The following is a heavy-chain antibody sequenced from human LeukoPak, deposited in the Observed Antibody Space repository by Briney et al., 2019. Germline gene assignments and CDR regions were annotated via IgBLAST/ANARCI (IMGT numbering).Heavy chain of an antibody. CDR1: GCTFSSYA. D-gene: IGHD6-19*01. CDR2: ISGSDSST. CDR3: AKEGDPVEVAVTEIDC. J-gene: IGHJ4*02. V-gene: IGHV3-23*01. Sequence: PAETLTLSCAASGCTFSSYAMSWIRQPPGKGLEWVSAISGSDSSTYYADSVNSRFTTSRVNTNKTLYLQMHSLRTEATAVYYCAKEGDPVEVAVTEIDCWGQGTLVTVSS.